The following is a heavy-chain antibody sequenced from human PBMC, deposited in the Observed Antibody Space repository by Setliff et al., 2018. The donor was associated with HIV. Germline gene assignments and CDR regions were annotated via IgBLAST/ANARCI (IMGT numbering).Heavy chain of an antibody. CDR3: AKLPHGGPLYYFDY. CDR1: GFTFSSYS. D-gene: IGHD2-15*01. CDR2: IYTGTGT. V-gene: IGHV3-23*03. J-gene: IGHJ4*02. Sequence: PGGSLRLSCAASGFTFSSYSMSWVRQAPGKGLEWVSVIYTGTGTYYADSVKGRFTISRDNSKNTLYLQMNSLRAEDTAVYYCAKLPHGGPLYYFDYWGQGTLVTVSS.